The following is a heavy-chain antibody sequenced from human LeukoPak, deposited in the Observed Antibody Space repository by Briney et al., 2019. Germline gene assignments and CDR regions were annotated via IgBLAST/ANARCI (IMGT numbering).Heavy chain of an antibody. CDR2: ISTDSLTI. J-gene: IGHJ3*02. V-gene: IGHV3-48*04. Sequence: GGSLRLSCAASGFTFSSHAMNWVRQAPGKGLEWISSISTDSLTIKYAAFLSGQFTTTRENAENLLFLQMSSLRAEDTAVYFCARKALTGSHSGPFDISGQGTFVTVSS. CDR1: GFTFSSHA. CDR3: ARKALTGSHSGPFDI. D-gene: IGHD7-27*01.